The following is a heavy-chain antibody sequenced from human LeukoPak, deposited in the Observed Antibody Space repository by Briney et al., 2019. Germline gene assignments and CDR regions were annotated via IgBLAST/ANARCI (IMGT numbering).Heavy chain of an antibody. Sequence: SETLSLTCAVYGGSFSGYYWSWIRQPPGKGLEWIGEINHSGSTNYNPSLKSRVTISVDTSKNQFSLKLSSVTAADTAVYYCARAPDYYDSSGLDYWGQGTLVTVSS. J-gene: IGHJ4*02. CDR2: INHSGST. CDR1: GGSFSGYY. V-gene: IGHV4-34*01. CDR3: ARAPDYYDSSGLDY. D-gene: IGHD3-22*01.